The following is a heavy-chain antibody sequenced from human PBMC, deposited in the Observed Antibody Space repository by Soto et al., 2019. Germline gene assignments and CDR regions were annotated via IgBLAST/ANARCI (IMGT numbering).Heavy chain of an antibody. CDR1: GFTFSDYT. V-gene: IGHV3-30-3*01. D-gene: IGHD1-26*01. J-gene: IGHJ4*02. Sequence: QVQLVESGGGVVQPGRSLRLSCAASGFTFSDYTMHWVRQAPGKGLEWVAVISHDGSINYDVDSVKGRFTISRDNSKNTLFLEMNGLRVEDTAVYYCVNQEVGATVYFDHWGQGTLVTVSS. CDR3: VNQEVGATVYFDH. CDR2: ISHDGSIN.